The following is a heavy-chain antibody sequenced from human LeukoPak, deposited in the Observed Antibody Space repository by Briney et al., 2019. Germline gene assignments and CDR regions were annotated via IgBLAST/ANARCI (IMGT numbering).Heavy chain of an antibody. CDR1: GGSISSGSYY. V-gene: IGHV4-30-2*01. D-gene: IGHD3-22*01. J-gene: IGHJ2*01. CDR3: ARGPENYDSSGYYYNWYFDL. Sequence: SETLSLTCTVSGGSISSGSYYWSWIRQPPGKGLEWIGYIYHSGSTYYNPSLKSRVTISVDRSKNQFSLKLSSVTAADTAVYYCARGPENYDSSGYYYNWYFDLWGRGTLVTVSS. CDR2: IYHSGST.